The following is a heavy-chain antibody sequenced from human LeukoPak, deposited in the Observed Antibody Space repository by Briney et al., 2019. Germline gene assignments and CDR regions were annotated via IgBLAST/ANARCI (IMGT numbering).Heavy chain of an antibody. Sequence: SVKVSCKASGGTFSSYAISWVRQAPGQGLEWMGRIIPIFGTANYAQKFQGRVTITTDESTSAAYMELSSLRSEDTAVYYCATGDGGYERFDYWGQGTLVTVSS. V-gene: IGHV1-69*05. J-gene: IGHJ4*02. CDR3: ATGDGGYERFDY. CDR2: IIPIFGTA. D-gene: IGHD5-12*01. CDR1: GGTFSSYA.